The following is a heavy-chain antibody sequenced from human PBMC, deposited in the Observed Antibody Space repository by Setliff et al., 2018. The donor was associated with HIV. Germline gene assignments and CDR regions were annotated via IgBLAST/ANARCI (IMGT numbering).Heavy chain of an antibody. CDR2: IHYSGST. D-gene: IGHD6-19*01. Sequence: SETLSLTCSVSGDSISSGGHYWSWIRQSPGKGLEWIGYIHYSGSTYFNPSLKSRVSISTDTSKNQFSLKLTSVTAADTAVYYCARFTSGWYAHYWGLGTLVTVSS. J-gene: IGHJ4*02. V-gene: IGHV4-30-4*08. CDR3: ARFTSGWYAHY. CDR1: GDSISSGGHY.